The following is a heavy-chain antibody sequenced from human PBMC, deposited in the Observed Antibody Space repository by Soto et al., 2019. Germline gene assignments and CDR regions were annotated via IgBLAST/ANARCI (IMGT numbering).Heavy chain of an antibody. D-gene: IGHD7-27*01. Sequence: GGSLRLSCAASGFTFSSYSMNWVRQAPGKGLEWVSSISSSSSYIYYADSVKGRFTISRNNAKNALYLEMNSLRVEDSAVCCCARDLNWGFDDWGQGTLVTVSS. CDR2: ISSSSSYI. J-gene: IGHJ4*02. CDR1: GFTFSSYS. CDR3: ARDLNWGFDD. V-gene: IGHV3-21*01.